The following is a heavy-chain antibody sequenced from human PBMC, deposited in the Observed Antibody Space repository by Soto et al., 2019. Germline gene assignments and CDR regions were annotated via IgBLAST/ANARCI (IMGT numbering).Heavy chain of an antibody. J-gene: IGHJ6*02. CDR2: INHSGST. Sequence: QVQLQQWGAGLLKPSETLSLTCAVYGGSFSGYYWSWIRQPPGKGLEWIGEINHSGSTNYNPSLKSRVTISVDTSKNQFSLKLSSVTAADTAVYYCAIGLRFLEWLPFYGMDVWGQGTTVTVSS. D-gene: IGHD3-3*01. V-gene: IGHV4-34*01. CDR3: AIGLRFLEWLPFYGMDV. CDR1: GGSFSGYY.